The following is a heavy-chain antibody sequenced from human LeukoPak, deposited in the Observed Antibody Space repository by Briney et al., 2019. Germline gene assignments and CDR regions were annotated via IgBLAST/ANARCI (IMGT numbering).Heavy chain of an antibody. D-gene: IGHD2-2*01. CDR3: AREIGCSSTSCYAAFDY. CDR2: INPNSGGT. CDR1: GYTFTGYY. Sequence: ASVKVSCMASGYTFTGYYMHWVRQAPGEGLEWMGWINPNSGGTNYAQKFQGWVTMTRDTSISTAYMELSRLRSDDTAVYYCAREIGCSSTSCYAAFDYWGQGTLVTVSS. J-gene: IGHJ4*02. V-gene: IGHV1-2*04.